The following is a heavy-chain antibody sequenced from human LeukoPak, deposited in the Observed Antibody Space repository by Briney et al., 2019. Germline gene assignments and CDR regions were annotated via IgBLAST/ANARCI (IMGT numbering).Heavy chain of an antibody. CDR1: GGSISSYY. CDR2: IYYSGST. D-gene: IGHD3-16*01. Sequence: PSETLSLTCTVSGGSISSYYWNWIRQPPGKGLEGIGYIYYSGSTNYNPSLKSRVTISLDTSKHQFSLNLPSVTAADTAVYYCARFTPQGYGWGGYNRFDPWGQGTLVTVSS. CDR3: ARFTPQGYGWGGYNRFDP. J-gene: IGHJ5*02. V-gene: IGHV4-59*01.